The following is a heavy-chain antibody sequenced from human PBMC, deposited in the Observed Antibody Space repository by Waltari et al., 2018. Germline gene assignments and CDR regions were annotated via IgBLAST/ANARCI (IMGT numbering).Heavy chain of an antibody. CDR1: GSSISLYY. CDR3: ARLRREYDYDGMDV. CDR2: VYDTGRT. V-gene: IGHV4-59*01. J-gene: IGHJ6*02. Sequence: QVQLQESGPGLVKPSETLSLTCSVSGSSISLYYWNWIRQSPGKGLEWIGNVYDTGRTNYNPSLKSRVIISVDTSKSQFSLMLRSVTAADTATYYCARLRREYDYDGMDVWGQGTAITVSS.